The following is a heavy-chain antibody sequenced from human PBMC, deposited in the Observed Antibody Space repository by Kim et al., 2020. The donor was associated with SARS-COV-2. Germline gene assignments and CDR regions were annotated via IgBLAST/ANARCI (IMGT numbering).Heavy chain of an antibody. J-gene: IGHJ4*02. Sequence: NYAQKFQGRVTITADESTSTAYMELSSLRSEDTAMYYCARVHRGYSGYEYWGQGTLVTVSS. D-gene: IGHD5-12*01. CDR3: ARVHRGYSGYEY. V-gene: IGHV1-69*01.